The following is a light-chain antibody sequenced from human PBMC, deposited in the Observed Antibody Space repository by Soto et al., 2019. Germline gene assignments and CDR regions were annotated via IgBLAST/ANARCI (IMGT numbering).Light chain of an antibody. Sequence: QLVLTQPPSASASLGASVTLTCTLSSGYSNYKVDWYQRRPGKGPRFEMRVGTGGIVGSKGDGIPDRFSVLGSGLNRYLTIKNIQEEDESDYHCGADHGSGSNFVEVLGGGTKLTVL. CDR1: SGYSNYK. V-gene: IGLV9-49*01. J-gene: IGLJ2*01. CDR3: GADHGSGSNFVEV. CDR2: VGTGGIVG.